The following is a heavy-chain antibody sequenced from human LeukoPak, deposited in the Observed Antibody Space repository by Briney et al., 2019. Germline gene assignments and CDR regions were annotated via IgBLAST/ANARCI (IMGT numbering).Heavy chain of an antibody. V-gene: IGHV3-30*04. CDR1: GFTFSSYA. D-gene: IGHD3-10*01. Sequence: GGSLRLSCAASGFTFSSYAMHWVRQAPGKGLEWVAVISYDGSNKYYADSVKGRFTISRDNSKNTLYLQMNSLRAEDTAVYYCARDYLDYYGSGSLKFWGQGTLVTVS. J-gene: IGHJ4*02. CDR3: ARDYLDYYGSGSLKF. CDR2: ISYDGSNK.